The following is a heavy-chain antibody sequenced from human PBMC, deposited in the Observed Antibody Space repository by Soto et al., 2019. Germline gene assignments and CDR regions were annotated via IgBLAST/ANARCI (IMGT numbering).Heavy chain of an antibody. D-gene: IGHD6-6*01. Sequence: PSETLSLTCTVSGGSISSYYWSWIRQPPGKGLEWIGYIYYSGSTNYNPSLKSRVTISVDTSKNQFSLKLSSVTAADTAVYYCARHDSSSSSPTYLTYYYYYGMDVWGQGTTVTVSS. CDR2: IYYSGST. V-gene: IGHV4-59*01. CDR3: ARHDSSSSSPTYLTYYYYYGMDV. CDR1: GGSISSYY. J-gene: IGHJ6*02.